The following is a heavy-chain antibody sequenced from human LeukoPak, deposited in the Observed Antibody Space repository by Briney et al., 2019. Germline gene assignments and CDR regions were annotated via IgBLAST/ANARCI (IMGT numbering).Heavy chain of an antibody. Sequence: GESLKISCKGSGYSFTSYWIGWVRQMPGKGLEWMGIIYPGDSDTRYSPSFQGQVTISADKSISTAYLQWSSLKASDTAIYYCARRHYYDSSGYYPPDYWGQGTLVTVSS. CDR1: GYSFTSYW. V-gene: IGHV5-51*01. J-gene: IGHJ4*02. CDR2: IYPGDSDT. D-gene: IGHD3-22*01. CDR3: ARRHYYDSSGYYPPDY.